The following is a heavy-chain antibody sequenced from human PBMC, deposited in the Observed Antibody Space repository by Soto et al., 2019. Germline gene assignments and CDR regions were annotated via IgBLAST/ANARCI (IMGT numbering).Heavy chain of an antibody. J-gene: IGHJ4*02. CDR2: IYHSLSI. CDR1: XXXXXXXX. V-gene: IGHV4-34*01. Sequence: QVQLQQWGAGLLKPSETLSLTCAVXXXXXXXXXXXWIRQPPGKGLEWIGEIYHSLSIVYNPSLKSRVXXXXXXXXXXXXXXXXXXXXXXXXXXXXXXXGXYYFDYWGQGTLVTVSS. CDR3: XXXGXYYFDY.